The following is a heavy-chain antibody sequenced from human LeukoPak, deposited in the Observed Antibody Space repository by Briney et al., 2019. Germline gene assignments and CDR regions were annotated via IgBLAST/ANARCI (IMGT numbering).Heavy chain of an antibody. V-gene: IGHV4-34*01. Sequence: SESLSLTCAVYGGSFSGYYWSWIRQPPGKGLEWIGEINHSGSTNYNPSLKSRVTISVDKSKNQFSLKLSSVTAADTAVYYCARGVPAINWFDPWGQGTLVTVSS. CDR2: INHSGST. CDR1: GGSFSGYY. D-gene: IGHD2-2*01. CDR3: ARGVPAINWFDP. J-gene: IGHJ5*02.